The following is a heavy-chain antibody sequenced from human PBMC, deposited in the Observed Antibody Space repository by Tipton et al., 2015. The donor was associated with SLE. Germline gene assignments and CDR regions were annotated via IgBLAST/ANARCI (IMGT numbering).Heavy chain of an antibody. CDR1: GDAFSGFG. D-gene: IGHD2-21*01. Sequence: QLVQSGAEVKKPGASVKVSCKASGDAFSGFGIHWVRQAPGQGLERMGRISPYTGKTKYVEKNQGRVTLTTDTSDTFPSTAYMELRGLRSDDTAVYYCVDGIVDPMGGAWGQGTPITVSP. V-gene: IGHV1-18*01. CDR2: ISPYTGKT. J-gene: IGHJ4*02. CDR3: VDGIVDPMGGA.